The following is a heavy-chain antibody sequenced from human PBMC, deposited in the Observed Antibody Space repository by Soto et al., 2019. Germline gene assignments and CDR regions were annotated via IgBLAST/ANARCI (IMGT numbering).Heavy chain of an antibody. CDR3: ARDRLVPYGYGMDV. CDR1: GFTFRSYG. V-gene: IGHV3-33*01. CDR2: IWFDGRKK. D-gene: IGHD2-2*01. Sequence: QMQLVESGGGVVQPGMSLRLSCAASGFTFRSYGIHWVRQAPGKGLEWVALIWFDGRKKYYVDSVKGRFDVSRDNSKNTLYLQMNILRVEDTAVYYCARDRLVPYGYGMDVWGQGPTVTVSS. J-gene: IGHJ6*02.